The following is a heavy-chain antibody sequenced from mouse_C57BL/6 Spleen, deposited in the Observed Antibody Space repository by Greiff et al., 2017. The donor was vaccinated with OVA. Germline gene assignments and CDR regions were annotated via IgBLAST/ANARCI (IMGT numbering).Heavy chain of an antibody. CDR3: ASEAGGRDGFAY. D-gene: IGHD3-3*01. Sequence: VMLVESGPGLVAPSQSLSITCTVSGFSLTSYGVDWVRQSPGKGLEWLGVIWGVGSTNYNSALKSRLSISKDNSKSQVFLKMNSLQTDDTAMYYCASEAGGRDGFAYWGQGTLVTVSA. V-gene: IGHV2-6*01. CDR1: GFSLTSYG. J-gene: IGHJ3*01. CDR2: IWGVGST.